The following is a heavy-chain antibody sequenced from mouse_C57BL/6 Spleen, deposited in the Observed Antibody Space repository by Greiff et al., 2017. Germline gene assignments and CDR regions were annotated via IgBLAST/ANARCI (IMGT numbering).Heavy chain of an antibody. CDR2: IYPGSGST. CDR1: GYTFTSYW. CDR3: AREREGILPPSRGAMDY. V-gene: IGHV1-55*01. J-gene: IGHJ4*01. Sequence: QVQLKQPGAELVKPGASVKMSCKASGYTFTSYWITWVKQRPGQGLEWIGDIYPGSGSTNYNEKFKSKATLTVDTSSSTAYMQLSSLTSEDSAVYYCAREREGILPPSRGAMDYWGQGTSVTVSS. D-gene: IGHD1-1*01.